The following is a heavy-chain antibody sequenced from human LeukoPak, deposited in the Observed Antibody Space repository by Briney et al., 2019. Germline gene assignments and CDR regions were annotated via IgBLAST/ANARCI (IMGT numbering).Heavy chain of an antibody. V-gene: IGHV1-8*03. CDR1: GYTFTSYD. CDR2: MNPNSGNT. Sequence: GASVKVSCKASGYTFTSYDINWVRQATGQGLEWMGWMNPNSGNTDYAQKFQGRVTITRNTSISTAYMELSSLRSEDTAVYYCARGWFPFFTMTESDWFDPWGQGTLVTVSS. CDR3: ARGWFPFFTMTESDWFDP. D-gene: IGHD3-22*01. J-gene: IGHJ5*02.